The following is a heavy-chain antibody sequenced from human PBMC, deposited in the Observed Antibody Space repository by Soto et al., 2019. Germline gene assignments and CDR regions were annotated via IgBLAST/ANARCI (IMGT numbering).Heavy chain of an antibody. CDR2: IYYSGST. V-gene: IGHV4-39*01. J-gene: IGHJ4*02. CDR3: ETQAGGEAAYFDY. CDR1: GGSISSSSYY. Sequence: SETLSLTCTVSGGSISSSSYYWGWIRQPPGKGLEWIGSIYYSGSTYYNPSLKRRVTISVDTSKNQFSLKLSSVTAADTAVYYCETQAGGEAAYFDYWGQGTLVTVSS. D-gene: IGHD2-21*01.